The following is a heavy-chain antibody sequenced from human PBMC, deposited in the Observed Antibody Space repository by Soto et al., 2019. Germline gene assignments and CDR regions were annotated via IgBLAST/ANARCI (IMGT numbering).Heavy chain of an antibody. Sequence: EVQLLESGGGLVQPGGSLRLSCAASGFTFSSYAMSWVRQAPGKGLEWVSAISGSGGSTYYADSVKGRFTISRDNSKNTLYLQMNSLRAEDTAVYYCAKERRLELEGVHAFDIWGQGTMVTVSS. J-gene: IGHJ3*02. CDR2: ISGSGGST. V-gene: IGHV3-23*01. CDR3: AKERRLELEGVHAFDI. CDR1: GFTFSSYA. D-gene: IGHD1-7*01.